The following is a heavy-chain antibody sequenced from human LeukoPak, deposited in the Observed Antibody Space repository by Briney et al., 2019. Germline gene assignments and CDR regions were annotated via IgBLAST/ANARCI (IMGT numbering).Heavy chain of an antibody. J-gene: IGHJ4*02. CDR1: GFTFSSYA. D-gene: IGHD6-13*01. CDR2: ISYDGSNK. V-gene: IGHV3-30-3*01. CDR3: ARDRVAAADSSIDY. Sequence: GGSLRLSCAASGFTFSSYAMHWVRQAPGKGLEWVAVISYDGSNKYYADSVKGRFTISRDNSKNTLYLQMNSLRAEDTAVYYCARDRVAAADSSIDYWGQGTLVTVSS.